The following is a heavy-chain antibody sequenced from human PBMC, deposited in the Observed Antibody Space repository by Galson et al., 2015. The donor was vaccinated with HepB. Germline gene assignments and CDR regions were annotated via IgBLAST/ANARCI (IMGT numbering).Heavy chain of an antibody. CDR3: VKIASGWQIPFDY. J-gene: IGHJ4*02. CDR2: ISSNGGST. D-gene: IGHD6-19*01. Sequence: SLRLSCAASGFTFSSYAMHWVRQAPGKGLEYVSAISSNGGSTYYADSVKGRFTISRDNSKNTLYLQMSSLRAEDTAVYYCVKIASGWQIPFDYWGQGTLVTVSS. CDR1: GFTFSSYA. V-gene: IGHV3-64D*06.